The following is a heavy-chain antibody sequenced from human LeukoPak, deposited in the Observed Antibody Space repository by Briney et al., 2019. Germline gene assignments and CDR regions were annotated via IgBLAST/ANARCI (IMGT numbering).Heavy chain of an antibody. V-gene: IGHV4-59*01. CDR3: ARAGTAMVTLDY. D-gene: IGHD5-18*01. Sequence: SETLSLTCTVSGGSISSYYWSWLRQPPGKGLEWIGYIYYSGGTNYNPSLKSRITISVDTSKNQFSLKLSSVTAADTAVYYCARAGTAMVTLDYWGQGTLVTVSS. J-gene: IGHJ4*02. CDR2: IYYSGGT. CDR1: GGSISSYY.